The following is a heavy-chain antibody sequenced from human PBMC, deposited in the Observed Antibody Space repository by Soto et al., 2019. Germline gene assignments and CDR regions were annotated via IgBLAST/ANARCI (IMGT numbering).Heavy chain of an antibody. Sequence: ASVKVSCTASGYTFTSYGISWVRQAPGQGLEWMGWISAYNGNTNYAQKLQGRVTMTTDTSTSTAYMELRSLRSDDTAVYYCARVPKILGVVMPPPEAFDIWGQGTMVTVSS. CDR2: ISAYNGNT. J-gene: IGHJ3*02. V-gene: IGHV1-18*01. D-gene: IGHD3-3*01. CDR1: GYTFTSYG. CDR3: ARVPKILGVVMPPPEAFDI.